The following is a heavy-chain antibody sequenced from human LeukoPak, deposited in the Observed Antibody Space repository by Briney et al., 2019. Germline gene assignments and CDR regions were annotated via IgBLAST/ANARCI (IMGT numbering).Heavy chain of an antibody. Sequence: GGSLRLSCAASGFTVSSNYMSWVRQAPGKGLEWVSVIYSGGSTYYADSVKGRFTISRDNSKNTLYLQMNSLRAEDTAVYYCARSDYYDSSGYPDAFDIWGQGTMVTVSS. D-gene: IGHD3-22*01. J-gene: IGHJ3*02. CDR2: IYSGGST. CDR1: GFTVSSNY. CDR3: ARSDYYDSSGYPDAFDI. V-gene: IGHV3-66*01.